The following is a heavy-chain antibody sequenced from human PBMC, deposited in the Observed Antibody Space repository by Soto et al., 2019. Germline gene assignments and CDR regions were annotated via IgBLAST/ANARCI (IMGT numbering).Heavy chain of an antibody. J-gene: IGHJ6*02. Sequence: QVQLVQSGAEVKKPGSSVKVSCKASGGIFSSYAISWVRQDPGQGLEWMGGIIPIFGTANYAQKFQGRVTITADESTSTAYMELSSLRSEDSAVYYCARNPDTHYYYGMDVWGQWTTVTVSS. CDR2: IIPIFGTA. CDR3: ARNPDTHYYYGMDV. V-gene: IGHV1-69*12. CDR1: GGIFSSYA.